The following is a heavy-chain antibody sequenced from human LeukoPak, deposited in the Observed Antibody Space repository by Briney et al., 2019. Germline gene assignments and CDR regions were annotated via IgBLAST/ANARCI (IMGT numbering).Heavy chain of an antibody. J-gene: IGHJ4*02. D-gene: IGHD3-22*01. Sequence: SETLSLTCTVPGGSISSYYWSWIRQPPGKGLEWIGYIYYSGSTNYNPSLKSRVTISVDTSKNQFSLKLSSVTAADTAVYYCARGGNYYDSSQGFDYWGQGTLVTVSS. CDR1: GGSISSYY. CDR2: IYYSGST. CDR3: ARGGNYYDSSQGFDY. V-gene: IGHV4-59*08.